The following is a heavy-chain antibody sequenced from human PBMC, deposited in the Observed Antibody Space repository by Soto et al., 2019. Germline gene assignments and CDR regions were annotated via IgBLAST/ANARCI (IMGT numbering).Heavy chain of an antibody. CDR3: ARALGSTDLFDY. J-gene: IGHJ4*02. V-gene: IGHV4-4*02. CDR1: GGSISSSNW. D-gene: IGHD3-16*01. CDR2: IDHSGST. Sequence: QVQLQESGPGLVKPSGTLSLTCAVSGGSISSSNWWSWVRRPPGKGLEWIGEIDHSGSTHYNPSLKRRVTLSVDKSKNQFSLKLSSVTAADTAVYYCARALGSTDLFDYWGQGTLVTVSS.